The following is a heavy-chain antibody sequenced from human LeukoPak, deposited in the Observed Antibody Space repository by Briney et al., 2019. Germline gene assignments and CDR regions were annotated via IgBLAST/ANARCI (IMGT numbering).Heavy chain of an antibody. CDR2: INPNSGGT. V-gene: IGHV1-2*02. CDR3: ARVPQGRYYYYYMDV. Sequence: ASVKVSCKASGYTFTGYYMHWVRQAPGQGLEWMGWINPNSGGTSYAQKFQGRVTMTRDTSISTAYMELSRLRSDDTAVYYCARVPQGRYYYYYMDVWGKGTTVTVSS. CDR1: GYTFTGYY. J-gene: IGHJ6*03.